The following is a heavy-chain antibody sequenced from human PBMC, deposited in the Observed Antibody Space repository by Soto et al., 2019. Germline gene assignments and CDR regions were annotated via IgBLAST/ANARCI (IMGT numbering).Heavy chain of an antibody. D-gene: IGHD2-15*01. CDR2: IWSAGLT. Sequence: EAQLVESGGGLIQPGGSLRLSCAAYGFPVSSKYMNWIRQAPGKGLEWVSIIWSAGLTYYADSVKGRFTISRDISKNIVYLQMNSLRVEDSALYYCARELPPDVWGQGTLVTVSS. CDR3: ARELPPDV. V-gene: IGHV3-53*01. J-gene: IGHJ4*02. CDR1: GFPVSSKY.